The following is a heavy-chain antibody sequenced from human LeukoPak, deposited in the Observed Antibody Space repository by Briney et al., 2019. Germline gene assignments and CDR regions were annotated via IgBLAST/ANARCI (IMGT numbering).Heavy chain of an antibody. CDR3: ARVEYSSSWGRGAFDI. CDR1: GYTFTSYG. D-gene: IGHD6-13*01. V-gene: IGHV1-18*01. J-gene: IGHJ3*02. CDR2: ISAYNGNT. Sequence: GASVKVSCKASGYTFTSYGISWVRQAPGQGLEWMGWISAYNGNTNYAQKLQGRVTVTTDTSTSTAYMELRSLRSDDTAVYYCARVEYSSSWGRGAFDIWGQGTMVTVSS.